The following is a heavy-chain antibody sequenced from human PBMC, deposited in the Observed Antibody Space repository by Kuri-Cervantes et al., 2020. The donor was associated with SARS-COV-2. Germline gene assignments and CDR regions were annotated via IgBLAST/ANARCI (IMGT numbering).Heavy chain of an antibody. V-gene: IGHV1-2*02. Sequence: ASVKVSCKASGYSFTSYYINWVRQAPGQGLEWMGWINGNNRATSYAQKFQGRVTMTRDTSVLTAYMELSSLRSEDTAVYYCARSSLGYCSGGSCSNWFDPWGQGTLVTVSS. CDR1: GYSFTSYY. CDR3: ARSSLGYCSGGSCSNWFDP. D-gene: IGHD2-15*01. CDR2: INGNNRAT. J-gene: IGHJ5*02.